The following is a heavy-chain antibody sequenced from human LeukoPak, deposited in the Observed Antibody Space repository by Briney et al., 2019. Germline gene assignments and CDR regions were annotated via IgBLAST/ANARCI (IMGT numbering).Heavy chain of an antibody. D-gene: IGHD2-21*02. CDR1: GGSISSYY. CDR3: ARGGYCGGDCYSVFRYFDWNDAFDI. J-gene: IGHJ3*02. CDR2: IYYSGST. Sequence: SETLSLTCTVSGGSISSYYWSWIRQPPGKGLEWIGYIYYSGSTNYNPSLKSRVTISVDTSKNQFSLKLSSVTAADTAVYYCARGGYCGGDCYSVFRYFDWNDAFDIWGQGTMDTVSS. V-gene: IGHV4-59*01.